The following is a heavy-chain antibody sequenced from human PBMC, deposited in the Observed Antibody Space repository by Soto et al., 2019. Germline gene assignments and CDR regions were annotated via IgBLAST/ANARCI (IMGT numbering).Heavy chain of an antibody. CDR3: GCSFTALSNY. D-gene: IGHD2-21*02. CDR2: IYSGGST. CDR1: GFTVSSNY. V-gene: IGHV3-66*01. J-gene: IGHJ4*02. Sequence: GGSLRLSCAASGFTVSSNYMSWVRQAPGKGLEWVSVIYSGGSTYYADSVKGRFTISRDNSKNTLYPQMNSLRAEDTAVYYCGCSFTALSNYRGQGPLVPVSS.